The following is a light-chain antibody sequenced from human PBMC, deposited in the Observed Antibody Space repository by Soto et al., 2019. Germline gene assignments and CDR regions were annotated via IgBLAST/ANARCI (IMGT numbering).Light chain of an antibody. V-gene: IGLV2-14*01. Sequence: QSALTQPASVSGSPGQSITISCTGTSSDVAGYNHVSWYQHHPGKAPKLMIYEVTKRPSGVSNRFSGSKSGNTASLTISGLQAEDEADYYCSSFTSSITYVFGTGTQLTVL. CDR2: EVT. J-gene: IGLJ1*01. CDR3: SSFTSSITYV. CDR1: SSDVAGYNH.